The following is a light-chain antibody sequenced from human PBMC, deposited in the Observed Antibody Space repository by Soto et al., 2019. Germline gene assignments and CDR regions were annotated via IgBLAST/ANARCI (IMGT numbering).Light chain of an antibody. J-gene: IGLJ3*02. CDR3: QSYDTSLIGRV. CDR2: GDV. CDR1: SSNIGAGYD. Sequence: QPVLTQPPSVSGAPGQRVTISCTGSSSNIGAGYDVHWYRQLPGTAPKLLIYGDVNRPSGVPDRFSGSKSGTSASLAITGLQAEDEADYYCQSYDTSLIGRVFGGGTKVTVL. V-gene: IGLV1-40*01.